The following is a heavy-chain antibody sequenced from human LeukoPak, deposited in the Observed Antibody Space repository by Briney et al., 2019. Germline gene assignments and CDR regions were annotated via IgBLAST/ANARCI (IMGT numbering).Heavy chain of an antibody. CDR2: ISGSGGST. CDR3: AKVGYSYGPIPIPDY. CDR1: GFTFSSHS. D-gene: IGHD5-18*01. V-gene: IGHV3-23*01. Sequence: GGSLRLSCAASGFTFSSHSMNWVRQAPGKGLEWVSAISGSGGSTYYADSVKGRFTISRDNSKNTLYLQMNSLRAEDTAVYYCAKVGYSYGPIPIPDYWGQGTLVTVSS. J-gene: IGHJ4*02.